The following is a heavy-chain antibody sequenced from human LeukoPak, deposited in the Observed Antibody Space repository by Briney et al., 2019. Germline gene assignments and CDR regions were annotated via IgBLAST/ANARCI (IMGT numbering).Heavy chain of an antibody. CDR2: ISWNSGSI. CDR3: AKENYGDSYDAFDI. J-gene: IGHJ3*02. V-gene: IGHV3-9*01. CDR1: GFTLDDYA. D-gene: IGHD4-17*01. Sequence: GRSLRLSCAASGFTLDDYAMHWVRQAPGKGLEWVSGISWNSGSIDYADSVKGRFTISRDNARNSLYLQMNRLRAEDTALYYCAKENYGDSYDAFDIWGQGTMVTVSS.